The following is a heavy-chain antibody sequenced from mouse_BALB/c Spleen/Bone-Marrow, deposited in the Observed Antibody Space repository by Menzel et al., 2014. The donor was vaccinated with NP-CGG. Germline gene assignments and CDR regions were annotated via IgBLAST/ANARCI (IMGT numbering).Heavy chain of an antibody. CDR2: IWAGGST. J-gene: IGHJ2*01. Sequence: VKLMESGPGLVAPSQSLSITRTVSGFSLTSYGVHWVRQPPGKGLEWLGIIWAGGSTNYNPALMSRLSISKDNSKSQVFLKMNSLQTDDTAIYYCARDLSIFYDHPFDYWGQGTTLTVSS. D-gene: IGHD2-4*01. CDR3: ARDLSIFYDHPFDY. V-gene: IGHV2-9*02. CDR1: GFSLTSYG.